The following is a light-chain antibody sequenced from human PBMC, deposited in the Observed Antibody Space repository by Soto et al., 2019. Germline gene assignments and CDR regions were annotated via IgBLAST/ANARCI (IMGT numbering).Light chain of an antibody. CDR1: QSISSY. CDR2: AAS. J-gene: IGKJ5*01. V-gene: IGKV1-17*01. CDR3: LQHNSYPPT. Sequence: DIQMTQSPSSLSASVGYRVTITCRASQSISSYLNWFQQKPGKAPKLLIYAASSLQSGVPSRFSGTGSGTEFTLTISSLQPEDFATYYCLQHNSYPPTFGQGTRLEIK.